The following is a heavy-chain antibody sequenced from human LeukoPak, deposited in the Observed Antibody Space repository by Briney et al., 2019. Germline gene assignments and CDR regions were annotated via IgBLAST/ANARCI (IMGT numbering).Heavy chain of an antibody. CDR3: ARDAALSGYYYYYMDV. V-gene: IGHV4-4*07. D-gene: IGHD6-13*01. CDR2: IYTSGST. CDR1: GGSTSSYY. J-gene: IGHJ6*03. Sequence: SETLSLTCTVSGGSTSSYYWSWIRPPAGKGLEWIGRIYTSGSTNYNPSLKSRVTMSVDTSKNQFSLKLTSVTAADTAVYYCARDAALSGYYYYYMDVWGKGTTVTVSS.